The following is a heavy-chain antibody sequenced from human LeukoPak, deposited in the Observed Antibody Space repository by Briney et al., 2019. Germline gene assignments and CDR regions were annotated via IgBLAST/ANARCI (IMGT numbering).Heavy chain of an antibody. D-gene: IGHD6-6*01. CDR3: ARSISWAPQGKDCMDV. CDR1: GFTGSSYS. J-gene: IGHJ6*03. V-gene: IGHV3-21*01. Sequence: GGSLRLSCAASGFTGSSYSMNWVRQAPGKGLEWVSSITSSSTYIYYADSVKGRFTISRDNAKNSLYLQMNSLRAEDTAVYYCARSISWAPQGKDCMDVWGKGTTVTVSS. CDR2: ITSSSTYI.